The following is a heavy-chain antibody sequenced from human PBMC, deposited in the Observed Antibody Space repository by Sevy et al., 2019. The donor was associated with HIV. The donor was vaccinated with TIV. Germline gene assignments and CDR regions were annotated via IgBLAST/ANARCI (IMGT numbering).Heavy chain of an antibody. Sequence: ASVKVSCKASGFTFSNSAMQWVRQTRGQRLEWIGWIVVGSGITNYAQKFQERVTISRDMSTSTDYMELRSLRTEDTAVYFCAAEDTIRIGGLFRVFDAWGQGTMVTVSS. D-gene: IGHD3-16*01. V-gene: IGHV1-58*02. CDR2: IVVGSGIT. CDR1: GFTFSNSA. CDR3: AAEDTIRIGGLFRVFDA. J-gene: IGHJ3*01.